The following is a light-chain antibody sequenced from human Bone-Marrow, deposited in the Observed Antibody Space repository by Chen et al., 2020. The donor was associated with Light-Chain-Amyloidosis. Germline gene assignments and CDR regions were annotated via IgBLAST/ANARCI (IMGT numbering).Light chain of an antibody. CDR2: DDS. Sequence: SYVLTQHFPVSVAAGQTATIACGGNNIGATSVHWYQQTPGQAPLLVVYDDSDRPSGIPERLSGSNSGNTATLTISRVEAGDEADYYCQVWDRSSDRPVFGGGTKLTVL. V-gene: IGLV3-21*02. CDR1: NIGATS. J-gene: IGLJ3*02. CDR3: QVWDRSSDRPV.